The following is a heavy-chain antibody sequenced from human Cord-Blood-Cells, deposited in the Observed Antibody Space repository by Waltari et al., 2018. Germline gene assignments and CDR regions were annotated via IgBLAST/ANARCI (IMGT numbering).Heavy chain of an antibody. CDR2: IYYSGSH. V-gene: IGHV4-39*01. CDR1: GGSISSSSYY. Sequence: QLQLQESGPGLVKPSETLSLTCTVSGGSISSSSYYWGWIRQPPGKGLEWVGSIYYSGSHYHNPPLKGQVTISVDTSKNQFSLKLSSVTAADTAVYYCARQGGGTGVGAFDIWGQGTMVTVSS. CDR3: ARQGGGTGVGAFDI. J-gene: IGHJ3*02. D-gene: IGHD7-27*01.